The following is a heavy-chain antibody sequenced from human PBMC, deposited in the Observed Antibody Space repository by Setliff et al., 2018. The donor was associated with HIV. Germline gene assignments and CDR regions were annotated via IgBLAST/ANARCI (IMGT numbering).Heavy chain of an antibody. Sequence: PGGSLRLSCAGSGFTFNKYGMHWVRQAPGKGLEWVANIKHDGSEKYYVDSMKGRFTISRDNAKNTLYLQMNGLRGEDTAIYYCARDQGGGSLYYYYRDVWGKGTTVTVSS. D-gene: IGHD2-15*01. CDR2: IKHDGSEK. V-gene: IGHV3-7*01. CDR3: ARDQGGGSLYYYYRDV. CDR1: GFTFNKYG. J-gene: IGHJ6*03.